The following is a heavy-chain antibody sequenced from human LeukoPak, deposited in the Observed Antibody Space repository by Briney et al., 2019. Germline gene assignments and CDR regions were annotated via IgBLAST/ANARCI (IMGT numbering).Heavy chain of an antibody. Sequence: SETLSLTCAVYGGSFSGYYWSWIRQPPGKGLEWIGEINHSGSTNYNPSLKSRVTISVDTSKNQFSLKLSSVTAADTAVYHCARGLPQLLRSYYYYYYMDVWGKGTTVTVSS. D-gene: IGHD5-24*01. CDR1: GGSFSGYY. V-gene: IGHV4-34*01. CDR2: INHSGST. CDR3: ARGLPQLLRSYYYYYYMDV. J-gene: IGHJ6*03.